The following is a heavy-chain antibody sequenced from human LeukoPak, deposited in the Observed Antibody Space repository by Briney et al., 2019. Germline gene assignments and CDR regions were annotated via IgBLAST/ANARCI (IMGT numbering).Heavy chain of an antibody. J-gene: IGHJ4*02. D-gene: IGHD6-13*01. CDR1: GGSISSCY. CDR2: IYTSGST. Sequence: SETLSLTCTVSGGSISSCYWNWIRQPAGKGLEWIGRIYTSGSTNYNPSLRSRVTISVDTSKNQFSLKLSSVTAADTAVYYCARFIAAPSLYYFDYWGQGTLVTVSS. CDR3: ARFIAAPSLYYFDY. V-gene: IGHV4-4*07.